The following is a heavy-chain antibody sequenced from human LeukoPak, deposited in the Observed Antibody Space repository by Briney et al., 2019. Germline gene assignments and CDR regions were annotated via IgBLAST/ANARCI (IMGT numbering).Heavy chain of an antibody. Sequence: PGGSLRLSCAASGITSSDNFMSWIRQAPGKGLEWVANIKQDGSEKYYVDSAKGRFTISRDNAKNSLYLEMNSLRAEDTAVYYCARVPMIAARPRYFQHWGQGTLVTVSS. CDR2: IKQDGSEK. V-gene: IGHV3-7*01. CDR3: ARVPMIAARPRYFQH. CDR1: GITSSDNF. D-gene: IGHD6-6*01. J-gene: IGHJ1*01.